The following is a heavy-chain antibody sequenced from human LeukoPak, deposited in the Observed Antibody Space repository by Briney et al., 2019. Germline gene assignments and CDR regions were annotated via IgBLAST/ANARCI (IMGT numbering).Heavy chain of an antibody. CDR2: IYSGGST. V-gene: IGHV3-53*01. D-gene: IGHD6-13*01. CDR3: ARDRVIAAAGNDAFDI. Sequence: PGGSLRLSCAASGFTVSSNYMSWVRQAPGKGLEWVSVIYSGGSTYYADSVKGRSTISRDNSKNTLYLQMNSLRAEDTAVYYCARDRVIAAAGNDAFDIWGQGTMVTVSS. J-gene: IGHJ3*02. CDR1: GFTVSSNY.